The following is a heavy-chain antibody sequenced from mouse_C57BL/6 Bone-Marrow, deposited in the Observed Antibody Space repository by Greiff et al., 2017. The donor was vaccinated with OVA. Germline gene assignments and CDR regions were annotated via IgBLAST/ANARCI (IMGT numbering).Heavy chain of an antibody. CDR2: IDPENGDT. CDR3: VRYYFDY. J-gene: IGHJ2*01. V-gene: IGHV14-4*01. CDR1: GFNIKDDY. D-gene: IGHD1-1*01. Sequence: EVKLMESGAELVRPGASVKLSCTASGFNIKDDYMHWVKQRPEQGLEGIGWIDPENGDTEYASKFKGKATITADTSSNTSYLQLSSLTSADTAVYYCVRYYFDYWGQGTTLTVS.